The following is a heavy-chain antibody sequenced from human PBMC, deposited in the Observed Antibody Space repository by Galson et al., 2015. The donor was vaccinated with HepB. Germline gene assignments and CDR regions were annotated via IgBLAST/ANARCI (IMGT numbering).Heavy chain of an antibody. Sequence: SVKVSCKASGYTFSSYAINWVRQVPGQGLEWMGWIKAGNGNTKYSQKFQGRVTITRDTSASTAYMELSSLRSEDTAVYYCARELYDFWSGYSLDYWGQGSLVTVSS. CDR3: ARELYDFWSGYSLDY. V-gene: IGHV1-3*01. CDR1: GYTFSSYA. J-gene: IGHJ4*01. CDR2: IKAGNGNT. D-gene: IGHD3/OR15-3a*01.